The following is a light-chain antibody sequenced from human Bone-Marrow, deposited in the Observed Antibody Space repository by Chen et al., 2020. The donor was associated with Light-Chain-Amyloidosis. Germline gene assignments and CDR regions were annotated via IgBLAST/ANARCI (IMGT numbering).Light chain of an antibody. Sequence: QSALTHPASVSGSPGQSITIPCTGTSSNVGDYSLVSWYQQNPGKAPKLILYEGIQRPSGVSSRFSGSMSGNTASLTISGLQTEDEADYFCYTYAGSATFVFGSATTVTVL. CDR3: YTYAGSATFV. CDR2: EGI. J-gene: IGLJ1*01. CDR1: SSNVGDYSL. V-gene: IGLV2-23*01.